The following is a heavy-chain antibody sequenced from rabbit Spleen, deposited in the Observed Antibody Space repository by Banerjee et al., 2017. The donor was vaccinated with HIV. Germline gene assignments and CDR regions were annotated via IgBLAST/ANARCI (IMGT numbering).Heavy chain of an antibody. CDR3: ARAPYGAAGAYRNYFNL. J-gene: IGHJ4*01. Sequence: QSLEESGGDLVKPGASLTLTCAASGFSFSGDYWICWVRQAPGKGLEWIACIRSGSGDAIYASWVISRFTVSSTSSTTVTLQMTSLTAADTATYSCARAPYGAAGAYRNYFNLWGQGTLVTVS. CDR1: GFSFSGDYW. CDR2: IRSGSGDA. D-gene: IGHD2-1*01. V-gene: IGHV1S40*01.